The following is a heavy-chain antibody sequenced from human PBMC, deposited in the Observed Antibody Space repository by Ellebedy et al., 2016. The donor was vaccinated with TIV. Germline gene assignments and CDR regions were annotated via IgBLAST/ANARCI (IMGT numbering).Heavy chain of an antibody. CDR3: ASRGVPLGYCSGGSCLETYYYYGMDV. Sequence: AASVKVSCKASGGTFSSYGISWARQAPGQGLEWMGRIIPILGLTNYAQKFQGRVTITADKSTSTAYMELSSLRSEDTAVDYCASRGVPLGYCSGGSCLETYYYYGMDVWGQGTTVTVSS. CDR1: GGTFSSYG. D-gene: IGHD2-15*01. CDR2: IIPILGLT. V-gene: IGHV1-69*04. J-gene: IGHJ6*02.